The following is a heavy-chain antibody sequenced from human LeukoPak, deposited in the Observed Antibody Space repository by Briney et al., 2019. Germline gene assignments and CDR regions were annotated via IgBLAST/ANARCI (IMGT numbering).Heavy chain of an antibody. CDR3: ARDRGDGYNYLIDY. J-gene: IGHJ4*02. V-gene: IGHV1-18*01. CDR1: GYTFTSYG. D-gene: IGHD5-24*01. CDR2: ISAYNGNT. Sequence: GASVKVSCKASGYTFTSYGISWVRQAPGQGLEWMGWISAYNGNTNYAQKLQGRVTMTTDTSTSTAYMELSSLRSEDTAVYYCARDRGDGYNYLIDYWGQGTLVTVPS.